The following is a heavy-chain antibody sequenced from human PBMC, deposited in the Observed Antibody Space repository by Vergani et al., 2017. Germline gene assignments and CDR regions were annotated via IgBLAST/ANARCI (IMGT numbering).Heavy chain of an antibody. CDR3: ARSYHAVWSSTPSYYDGMDV. J-gene: IGHJ6*02. D-gene: IGHD2-15*01. V-gene: IGHV1-69*06. CDR1: GGTFSSYA. Sequence: QVQLVQSGAEVKKPGSSVKVSCKASGGTFSSYAISWVRQAPGQGLEWMGGIIPIFGTANYAQKFQGRVTITADKSTSTAYMELSSLRSEDTAVYYCARSYHAVWSSTPSYYDGMDVWGQGTTVTVSS. CDR2: IIPIFGTA.